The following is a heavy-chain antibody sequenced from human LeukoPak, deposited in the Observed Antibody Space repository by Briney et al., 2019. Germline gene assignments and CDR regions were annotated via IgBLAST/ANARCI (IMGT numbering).Heavy chain of an antibody. CDR2: ISYDGSNK. D-gene: IGHD1-1*01. CDR3: VNNWYFDY. CDR1: GFTFSSYG. J-gene: IGHJ4*02. Sequence: GGSLRLSCAASGFTFSSYGMHWVRQAPGKGLEWVAVISYDGSNKYYADSVKGRFTISRDNSKNTLYLQMSSLRPEDTAVYYCVNNWYFDYWGQGTLVTVSS. V-gene: IGHV3-30*18.